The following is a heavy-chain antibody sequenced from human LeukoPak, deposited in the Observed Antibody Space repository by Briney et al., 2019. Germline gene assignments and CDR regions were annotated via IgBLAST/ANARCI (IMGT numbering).Heavy chain of an antibody. J-gene: IGHJ4*02. Sequence: PGGSLRLSCAASGFTFSSYSLKWVRHPQGKGLEWVSSISTSSTYIYYADSVKGQFTISRDNAKNSLYLQMNSLRADDTAVYYCASLAGMATIGPAWYWGQGALVTVS. CDR2: ISTSSTYI. D-gene: IGHD5-24*01. V-gene: IGHV3-21*01. CDR3: ASLAGMATIGPAWY. CDR1: GFTFSSYS.